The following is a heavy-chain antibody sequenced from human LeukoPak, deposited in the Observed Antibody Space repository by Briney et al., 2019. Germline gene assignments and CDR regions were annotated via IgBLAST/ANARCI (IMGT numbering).Heavy chain of an antibody. Sequence: ASVKVPCKVSGYTLTELSMHWVRQAPGKGLEWMGGFDPEDGETIYAQKFQGRVTMTEDTSTDTAYMELSSLRSEDTAVYYCATSTYYSGSSAPEYWGQGTLVTVSS. CDR2: FDPEDGET. CDR1: GYTLTELS. D-gene: IGHD1-26*01. J-gene: IGHJ4*02. CDR3: ATSTYYSGSSAPEY. V-gene: IGHV1-24*01.